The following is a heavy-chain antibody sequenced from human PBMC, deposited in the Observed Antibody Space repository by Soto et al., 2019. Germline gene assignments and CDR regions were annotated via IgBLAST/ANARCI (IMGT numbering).Heavy chain of an antibody. D-gene: IGHD1-26*01. CDR3: AKGPLVGAIYKYYDMDV. Sequence: EVQLLESGGGLVQPGGSLRLSCAASGFTITTAMTWVRQAPGKGLEWVSSFSGNGINTYYADSVKGRFTFSRDNSKNTVYLQMDNLRVEDTAVYHCAKGPLVGAIYKYYDMDVWGQGTTVTVSS. V-gene: IGHV3-23*01. J-gene: IGHJ6*02. CDR1: GFTITTA. CDR2: FSGNGINT.